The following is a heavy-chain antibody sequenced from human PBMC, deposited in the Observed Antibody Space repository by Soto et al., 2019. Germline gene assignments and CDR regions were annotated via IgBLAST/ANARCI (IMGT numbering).Heavy chain of an antibody. Sequence: EVQLLESGGGLVQPGGSLRLSCAASGFTFSSYAMSWVRQAPGKGLEWVSAISGSGGSTYYADSVKGRFTISRDNSKNPLYLQMNSLRAEDTAVYYCAKDLFEDYDYIWGSYRYTVVVGAYWGQGTLVTVSS. J-gene: IGHJ4*02. V-gene: IGHV3-23*01. D-gene: IGHD3-16*02. CDR1: GFTFSSYA. CDR2: ISGSGGST. CDR3: AKDLFEDYDYIWGSYRYTVVVGAY.